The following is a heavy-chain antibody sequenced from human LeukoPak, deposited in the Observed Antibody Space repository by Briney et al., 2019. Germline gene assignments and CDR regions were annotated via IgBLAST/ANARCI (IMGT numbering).Heavy chain of an antibody. V-gene: IGHV1-69*13. D-gene: IGHD3-10*01. CDR2: IIPIFGTA. Sequence: ASVKVSCKASGGTFSSYAISWVRQAPGQGLEWMGGIIPIFGTANYAQKFQGRVTITADESTSTAYMELNSLRSEDTAVYYCAIKDGDSGSGSQYFHHWGQGTLVTVSS. CDR3: AIKDGDSGSGSQYFHH. CDR1: GGTFSSYA. J-gene: IGHJ1*01.